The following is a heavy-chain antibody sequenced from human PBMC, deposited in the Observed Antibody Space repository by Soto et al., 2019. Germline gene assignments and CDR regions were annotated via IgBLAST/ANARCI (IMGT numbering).Heavy chain of an antibody. Sequence: QVQLVQSGGGVVQPGTSLRLSCAASGFSFSTYGMRWVRQAPGKGLEWVATISYDGTNEYHADSAKGRFTVSRDNSKNRLHLQMNSLRPEDTAVYYCAKDSSVVAAGSGGWFDPWGQGSLVIVSS. CDR1: GFSFSTYG. V-gene: IGHV3-30*18. CDR2: ISYDGTNE. J-gene: IGHJ5*02. D-gene: IGHD6-13*01. CDR3: AKDSSVVAAGSGGWFDP.